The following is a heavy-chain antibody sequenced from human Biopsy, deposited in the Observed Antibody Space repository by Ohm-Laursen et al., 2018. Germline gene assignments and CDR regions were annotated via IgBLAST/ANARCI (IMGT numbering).Heavy chain of an antibody. CDR3: ARGGSFLPSEYFHH. Sequence: SLRLSCAASGFTFSDYALHWVRQAPGKGPEWVAVSSYDGSNTYHADSVRGRFTISRDNSKNTLYLQMNSLTTEDTASYYCARGGSFLPSEYFHHWGQGTLVTVSS. CDR1: GFTFSDYA. CDR2: SSYDGSNT. V-gene: IGHV3-30*03. J-gene: IGHJ1*01. D-gene: IGHD3-16*01.